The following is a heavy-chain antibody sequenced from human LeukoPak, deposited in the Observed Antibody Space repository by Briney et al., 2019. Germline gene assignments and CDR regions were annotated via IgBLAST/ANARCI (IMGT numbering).Heavy chain of an antibody. CDR3: AHDFWRRADYYYYYYMDV. Sequence: SVKVSCKASGGTFSGYAISWVRQAPGQGLEWMGGIIPIFGTANYAQKFQGRVTITADESTSTAYMELSSLRSEDTAVYYCAHDFWRRADYYYYYYMDVWGKGTTVTVSS. CDR2: IIPIFGTA. CDR1: GGTFSGYA. D-gene: IGHD3-3*01. J-gene: IGHJ6*03. V-gene: IGHV1-69*13.